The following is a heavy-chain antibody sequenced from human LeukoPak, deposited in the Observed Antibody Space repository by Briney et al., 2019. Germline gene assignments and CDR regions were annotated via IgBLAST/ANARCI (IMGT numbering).Heavy chain of an antibody. J-gene: IGHJ2*01. CDR1: GGSFSGYY. D-gene: IGHD3-3*01. Sequence: PSETLSLTCAVYGGSFSGYYWSWIRQHPGKGLEWIGYIYYSGSTYYNPSLKSRVTISVDTSKNQFSLKLSSVTAADTAVYYCARGGELRFLEWYFDLWGRGTLVTVSS. CDR3: ARGGELRFLEWYFDL. V-gene: IGHV4-31*11. CDR2: IYYSGST.